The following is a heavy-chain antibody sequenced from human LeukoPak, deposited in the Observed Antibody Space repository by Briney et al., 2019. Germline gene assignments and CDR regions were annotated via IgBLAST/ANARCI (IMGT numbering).Heavy chain of an antibody. D-gene: IGHD6-19*01. Sequence: GSLRFSCAASGFTLTNTYISWVRQAPGKGLEWLSVIYSGGSTYYADSVKGRFTMSRDNSKNTLYLQINSLRAEDTAVYYCARDAYSSGWYGWFDPWGQGTLVTVSS. CDR1: GFTLTNTY. V-gene: IGHV3-53*01. J-gene: IGHJ5*02. CDR3: ARDAYSSGWYGWFDP. CDR2: IYSGGST.